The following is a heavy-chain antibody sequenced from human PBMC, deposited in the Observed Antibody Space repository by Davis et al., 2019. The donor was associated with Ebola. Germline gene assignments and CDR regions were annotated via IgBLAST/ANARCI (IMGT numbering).Heavy chain of an antibody. D-gene: IGHD6-19*01. Sequence: AASVKVSCKASGYTFSSYGISWVRQAPGQGLEWMGWINPYIGNTNYAQRLQGRVTMTTVTSTGTAYMELRSLTSDDTAVYYCARGDRSGWFLADYFDYWGQGTLVTVSS. CDR1: GYTFSSYG. J-gene: IGHJ4*02. V-gene: IGHV1-18*04. CDR2: INPYIGNT. CDR3: ARGDRSGWFLADYFDY.